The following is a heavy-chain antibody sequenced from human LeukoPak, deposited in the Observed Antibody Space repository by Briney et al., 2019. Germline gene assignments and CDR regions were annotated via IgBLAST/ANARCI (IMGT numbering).Heavy chain of an antibody. CDR1: GGSISRRSDY. Sequence: SETLSLTCTVTGGSISRRSDYWGWIRQPPGKGLEWIGSIYYSGSTYYNPSFKSRVTISVDTSRNQFSLPLSYVTAADTAVYYCARNESVLGTTGLNDFFDDWGQGSLVTVSS. V-gene: IGHV4-39*01. CDR2: IYYSGST. D-gene: IGHD1-26*01. J-gene: IGHJ4*02. CDR3: ARNESVLGTTGLNDFFDD.